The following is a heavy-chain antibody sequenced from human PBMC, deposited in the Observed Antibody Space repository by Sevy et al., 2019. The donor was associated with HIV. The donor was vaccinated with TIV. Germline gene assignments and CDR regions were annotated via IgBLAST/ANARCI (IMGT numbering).Heavy chain of an antibody. CDR1: GFTFSSYA. J-gene: IGHJ4*02. V-gene: IGHV3-30-3*01. D-gene: IGHD3-10*01. Sequence: GGSLRLSCAASGFTFSSYAMHWVRQAPGKGLEWVAVISYDGSNKYYADSVKGRFTISRDNSKNTLNLQMNSLRAEDTAVYYCARDSREFVVRGVIDYYFDYWGQGTLVTVSS. CDR2: ISYDGSNK. CDR3: ARDSREFVVRGVIDYYFDY.